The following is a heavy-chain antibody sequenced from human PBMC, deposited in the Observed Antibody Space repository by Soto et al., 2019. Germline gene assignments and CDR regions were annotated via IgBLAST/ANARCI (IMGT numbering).Heavy chain of an antibody. D-gene: IGHD3-3*01. J-gene: IGHJ3*02. V-gene: IGHV4-38-2*01. CDR2: IYHSGST. CDR3: ARFYGFDASDI. Sequence: SSETLSLTCAVSGYSISGGYYWGWIRQPPAKGLEWIGSIYHSGSTYYNPSLKSRVTISVDTSKNQFSLKLSSVTAADTAVYYCARFYGFDASDIWGQGTMVTVSS. CDR1: GYSISGGYY.